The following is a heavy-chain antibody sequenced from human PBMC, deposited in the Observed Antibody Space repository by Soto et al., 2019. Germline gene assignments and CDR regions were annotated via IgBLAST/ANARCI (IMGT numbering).Heavy chain of an antibody. V-gene: IGHV1-69*01. D-gene: IGHD1-26*01. CDR3: ARDGGRHSGGIDY. CDR1: GGTFSSYS. CDR2: IIPIFGTA. Sequence: QVQLVQSGAEVKKPGSSVKVSCKASGGTFSSYSINWVRQAPGQGLEWMGEIIPIFGTANYAQKFQGRVRITADESTSPAYMELSSLRSEDKAVYYCARDGGRHSGGIDYWGQGTLVTVSS. J-gene: IGHJ4*02.